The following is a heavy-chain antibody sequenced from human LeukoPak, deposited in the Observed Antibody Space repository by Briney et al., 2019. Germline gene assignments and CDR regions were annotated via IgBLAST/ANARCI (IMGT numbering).Heavy chain of an antibody. Sequence: RASVKVSCKASGYTFTSYGISWVRQAPGQGLEWMGWISAYNGNTNYAQKLQGRVTMTTDTSTSTAYMELRSLRSDDTAVYYCARDGGTTVTGDAFDIWGQGTMVTVSS. J-gene: IGHJ3*02. D-gene: IGHD4-17*01. CDR1: GYTFTSYG. CDR2: ISAYNGNT. CDR3: ARDGGTTVTGDAFDI. V-gene: IGHV1-18*01.